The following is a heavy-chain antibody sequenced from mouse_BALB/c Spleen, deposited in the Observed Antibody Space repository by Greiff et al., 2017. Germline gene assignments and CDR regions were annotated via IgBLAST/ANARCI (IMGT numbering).Heavy chain of an antibody. D-gene: IGHD2-1*01. Sequence: QVQLQQSGAELMKPGASVKISCKATGYTFSSYWIEWVKQRPGHGLEWIGEILPGSGSTNYNEKFKGKATFTADTSSNTAYMQLSSLTSEDSAVYYCARGELLNYFDYWGQGTTLTVSS. CDR3: ARGELLNYFDY. CDR2: ILPGSGST. CDR1: GYTFSSYW. J-gene: IGHJ2*01. V-gene: IGHV1-9*01.